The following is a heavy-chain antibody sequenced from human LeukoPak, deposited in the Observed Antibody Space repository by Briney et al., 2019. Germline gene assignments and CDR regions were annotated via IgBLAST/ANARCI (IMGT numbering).Heavy chain of an antibody. D-gene: IGHD3-10*01. CDR2: IYTSGST. CDR3: ARVWFGEFYNWFDP. J-gene: IGHJ5*02. CDR1: GGSISSYY. Sequence: PSETLSLTSTVSGGSISSYYWSWIRQRPGKGLECIGRIYTSGSTNYNPSLKSRVTMSADTPKNQLSLKLSSVTAADTAVYSCARVWFGEFYNWFDPWGQGTLVTVSS. V-gene: IGHV4-4*07.